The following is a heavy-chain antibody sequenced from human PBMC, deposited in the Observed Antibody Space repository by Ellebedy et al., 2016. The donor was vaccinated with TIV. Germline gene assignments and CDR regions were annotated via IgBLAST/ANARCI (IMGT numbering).Heavy chain of an antibody. D-gene: IGHD1-26*01. CDR3: AKHQKEPFDY. V-gene: IGHV4-39*07. CDR1: GGSVTTTTYR. J-gene: IGHJ4*02. Sequence: MPSETLSLTCSVSGGSVTTTTYRWSWIRRPQAKGLEWLGTIYHTGHIYDNPSLGNRVTISIDTSKNQFSLTVRSVTAADTAVYYCAKHQKEPFDYWGPGALISVSS. CDR2: IYHTGHI.